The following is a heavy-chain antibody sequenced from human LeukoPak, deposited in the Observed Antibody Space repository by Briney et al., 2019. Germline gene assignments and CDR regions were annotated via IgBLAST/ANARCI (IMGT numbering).Heavy chain of an antibody. D-gene: IGHD1-26*01. CDR1: GGTFSSYA. J-gene: IGHJ6*02. CDR3: ARWVVGATPQRYYYYGMDV. CDR2: IIPIFGTA. Sequence: SVKVSCKASGGTFSSYAISWVRQAPGQGLKWMGGIIPIFGTANYAQKFQGRVTITADESTSTAYMELSSLRSEDTAVYYCARWVVGATPQRYYYYGMDVWGQGTTVTVSS. V-gene: IGHV1-69*13.